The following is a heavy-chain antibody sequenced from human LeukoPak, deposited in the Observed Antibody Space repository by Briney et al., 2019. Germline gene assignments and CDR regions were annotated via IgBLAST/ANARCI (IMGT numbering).Heavy chain of an antibody. CDR1: GFTFSSYA. CDR3: AKDPYDFWSGYPNSFDY. D-gene: IGHD3-3*01. CDR2: ISGSGGST. V-gene: IGHV3-23*01. Sequence: PGGSLRLSCAASGFTFSSYAMSWVRQAPGKGLEWVSAISGSGGSTYYADSVKGRFTISRDNSKNTLYLQMNSLRAEDTAVYYCAKDPYDFWSGYPNSFDYWGQGTLVIVSS. J-gene: IGHJ4*02.